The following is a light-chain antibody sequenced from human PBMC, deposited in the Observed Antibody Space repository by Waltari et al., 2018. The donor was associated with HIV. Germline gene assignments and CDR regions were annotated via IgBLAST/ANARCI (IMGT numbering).Light chain of an antibody. CDR1: QSVSSY. J-gene: IGKJ4*01. Sequence: EIVLTQSPATLSLSPGERATLSCRASQSVSSYLAWYQQKPGQAPRLLIYDASNRATGIPARFSGSGSGTDFTLTICSLEPEDFAVYSCQQRSNWPLTFGGGTKVEIK. V-gene: IGKV3-11*01. CDR2: DAS. CDR3: QQRSNWPLT.